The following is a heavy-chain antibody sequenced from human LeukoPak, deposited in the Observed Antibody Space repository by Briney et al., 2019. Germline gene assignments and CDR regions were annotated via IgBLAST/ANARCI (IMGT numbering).Heavy chain of an antibody. Sequence: ASVKVSCKASGYTFTSYAMNWVRQAPAQGLEWMGWINTNTGNPTYAQGFTGRFVFSLDTSVSTAYLQISSLKAEDTAVYYCARLPRYYGSGLTDYYYGMDVWGQGTTVTVSS. D-gene: IGHD3-10*01. CDR1: GYTFTSYA. J-gene: IGHJ6*02. V-gene: IGHV7-4-1*02. CDR2: INTNTGNP. CDR3: ARLPRYYGSGLTDYYYGMDV.